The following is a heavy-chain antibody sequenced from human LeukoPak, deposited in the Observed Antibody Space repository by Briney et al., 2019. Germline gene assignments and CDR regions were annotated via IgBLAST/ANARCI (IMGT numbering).Heavy chain of an antibody. J-gene: IGHJ3*02. CDR1: GGTFSSYA. D-gene: IGHD1-14*01. CDR2: TIPIFGTA. CDR3: ARETESRPSLDAFDI. Sequence: SVKVSCKASGGTFSSYAISWVRQAPGQGLEWMGGTIPIFGTANYAQEFQGRVTITADKSTSTAYMELSSLRSEDTAVYYCARETESRPSLDAFDIWGQGTMVTVSS. V-gene: IGHV1-69*06.